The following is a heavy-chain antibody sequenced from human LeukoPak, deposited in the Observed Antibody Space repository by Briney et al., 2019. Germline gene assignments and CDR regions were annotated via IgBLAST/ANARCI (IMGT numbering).Heavy chain of an antibody. V-gene: IGHV3-74*01. Sequence: GGALRLSCAASGFTFNSYWMRWVRQAPGEGLWWGSRIITDGSSTSYADSVKGRFTISRDNAKNTLFLQINSLRAADTPLYSSAREGLPYSSYHWFDPWGQGTLVTVSS. CDR2: IITDGSST. D-gene: IGHD5-12*01. CDR3: AREGLPYSSYHWFDP. J-gene: IGHJ5*02. CDR1: GFTFNSYW.